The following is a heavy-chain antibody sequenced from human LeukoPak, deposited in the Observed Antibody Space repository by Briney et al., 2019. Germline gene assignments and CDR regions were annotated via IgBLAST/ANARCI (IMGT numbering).Heavy chain of an antibody. V-gene: IGHV4-30-2*01. CDR1: GGSISSGGYS. J-gene: IGHJ6*02. CDR2: IYHSGST. D-gene: IGHD2-15*01. Sequence: QPSQTLSLTCAVSGGSISSGGYSWSWIRQPPGKGLEWIGYIYHSGSTYYNPSLKSRVTISVDRSKNQFSLKLSSVTAADTAVYYCARVGCSGGSCSYGMDVWGQGTTVTASS. CDR3: ARVGCSGGSCSYGMDV.